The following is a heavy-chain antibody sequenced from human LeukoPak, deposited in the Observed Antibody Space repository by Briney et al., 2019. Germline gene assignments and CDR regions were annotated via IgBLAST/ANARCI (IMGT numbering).Heavy chain of an antibody. Sequence: PGGSLRLSCAVSGVTVSTNYMGWVRQAPGKGLEWVSVIYADGGGGGTYYADSVKGRFTISRDNSRNTLYLQMNSLRAEDTAVYYCARDHSSRYYYDSSGYYYGDIDYWGQGTLVTVSS. CDR1: GVTVSTNY. CDR3: ARDHSSRYYYDSSGYYYGDIDY. J-gene: IGHJ4*02. V-gene: IGHV3-53*05. D-gene: IGHD3-22*01. CDR2: IYADGGGGGT.